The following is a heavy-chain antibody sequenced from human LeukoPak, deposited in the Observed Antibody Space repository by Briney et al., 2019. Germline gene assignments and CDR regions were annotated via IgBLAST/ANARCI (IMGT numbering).Heavy chain of an antibody. V-gene: IGHV3-23*01. Sequence: GGSLRLSCEASGLAFRNFAMSWVRQAPGKGLEWVSGMTGSGGSSYYADSVKGRFTISRDNAKNALYLQMNSLRADDTALYYCAKMKGQRLNDYCMDVWGKGTKVTVSS. CDR2: MTGSGGSS. CDR1: GLAFRNFA. CDR3: AKMKGQRLNDYCMDV. J-gene: IGHJ6*03.